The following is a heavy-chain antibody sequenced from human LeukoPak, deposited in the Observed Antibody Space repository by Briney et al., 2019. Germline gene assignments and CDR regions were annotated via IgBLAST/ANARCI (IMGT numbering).Heavy chain of an antibody. J-gene: IGHJ4*02. CDR3: AKGLNYYDSSGYPH. CDR2: LRYDGSNK. Sequence: GALRLSCSGAGFTLSRYCMDWVRQGPGQGLGGVGFLRYDGSNKDYADSVKGRFTISRDNSKNTLYLQMNSLRAEDTAVYYCAKGLNYYDSSGYPHWGQGTLVTVSS. D-gene: IGHD3-22*01. CDR1: GFTLSRYC. V-gene: IGHV3-30*02.